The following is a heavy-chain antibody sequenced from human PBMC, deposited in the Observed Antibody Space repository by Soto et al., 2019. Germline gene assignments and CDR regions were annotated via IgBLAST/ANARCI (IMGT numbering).Heavy chain of an antibody. CDR2: IYYSGST. D-gene: IGHD6-19*01. CDR1: GGSISSGGYY. Sequence: PSETLSLTCTVSGGSISSGGYYWSWIRQHPGKGLEWIGYIYYSGSTYYNPSLKSRVTISVDTSKNQFSLKLSSVTAADTAVYYCAREWGLRSTGIAVAGMDWFDPWGQGTLVTVSS. V-gene: IGHV4-31*03. CDR3: AREWGLRSTGIAVAGMDWFDP. J-gene: IGHJ5*02.